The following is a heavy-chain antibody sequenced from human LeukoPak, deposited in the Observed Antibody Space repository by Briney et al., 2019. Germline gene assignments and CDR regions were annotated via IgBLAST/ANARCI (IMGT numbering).Heavy chain of an antibody. Sequence: GRPLRLSCAASGFTFSSYGMHWVRQAPGKGLEWVAVISYDGSNKYYADSVKGRFTISRDNSKNTLYLQMNSLRAEDTAVYYCAKEGDSSGWYLDYWGQGTLVTVSS. CDR2: ISYDGSNK. D-gene: IGHD6-19*01. CDR1: GFTFSSYG. CDR3: AKEGDSSGWYLDY. V-gene: IGHV3-30*18. J-gene: IGHJ4*02.